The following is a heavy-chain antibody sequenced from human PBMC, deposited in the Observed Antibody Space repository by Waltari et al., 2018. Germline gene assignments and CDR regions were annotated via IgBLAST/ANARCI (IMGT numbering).Heavy chain of an antibody. D-gene: IGHD6-13*01. J-gene: IGHJ6*03. CDR2: VYYTGTT. Sequence: QVELQESGPGLVKASETLSLTCTVSGGSISTYYWSWIRQPPGKGLEYIGYVYYTGTTNYHPSLKNQVTISLDTSKNQFSLKVNSVTAADTAVYYCARADSSTAYFYYYMDVWGTGTTVTVSS. V-gene: IGHV4-59*01. CDR3: ARADSSTAYFYYYMDV. CDR1: GGSISTYY.